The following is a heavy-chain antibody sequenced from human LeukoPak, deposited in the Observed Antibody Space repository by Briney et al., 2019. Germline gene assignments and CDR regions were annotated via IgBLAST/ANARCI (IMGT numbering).Heavy chain of an antibody. CDR1: GYTLTSYG. D-gene: IGHD3-22*01. CDR3: ARGATYYYDSSGYYFDY. CDR2: ISAYNGNT. V-gene: IGHV1-18*01. Sequence: GASVKVSCKASGYTLTSYGISWVRQAPGQGLEWMGWISAYNGNTNYAQKLQGRVTMTTDTSTSTAYMELRSLRSDDTAVYFCARGATYYYDSSGYYFDYWGQGTLVTVSS. J-gene: IGHJ4*02.